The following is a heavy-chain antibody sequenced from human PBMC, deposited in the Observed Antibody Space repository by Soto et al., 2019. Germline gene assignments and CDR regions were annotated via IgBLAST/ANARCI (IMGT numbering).Heavy chain of an antibody. Sequence: QITMKESGPTLVKPTQTLTLTCTFSGFSLSTSGVRVGWLRQPPGKALEWLALIYWDGDKRYSPSLRSRLTITDATSKSQVVLTRTNIEPVDTTTYYCAHGPLTGWFDAWGQGTVVTGSS. CDR3: AHGPLTGWFDA. J-gene: IGHJ5*02. D-gene: IGHD3-9*01. V-gene: IGHV2-5*02. CDR2: IYWDGDK. CDR1: GFSLSTSGVR.